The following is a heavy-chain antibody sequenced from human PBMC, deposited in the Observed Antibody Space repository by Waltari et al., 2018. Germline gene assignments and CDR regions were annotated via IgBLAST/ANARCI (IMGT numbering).Heavy chain of an antibody. CDR2: IKQDGSEK. V-gene: IGHV3-7*01. CDR3: ASPLALLPGDY. Sequence: EVQLVESGGGLVQPGGSLRLSCAASGFTFSSYWMSWIRQAPGKGLEWVANIKQDGSEKYYVDSVKGRFTISRDNAKNSLYLQMNSLRAEDTAVYYCASPLALLPGDYWGQGTLVTVSS. J-gene: IGHJ4*02. CDR1: GFTFSSYW. D-gene: IGHD1-26*01.